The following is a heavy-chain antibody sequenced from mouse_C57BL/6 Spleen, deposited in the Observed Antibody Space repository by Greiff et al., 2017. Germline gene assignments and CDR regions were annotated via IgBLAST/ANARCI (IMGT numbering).Heavy chain of an antibody. CDR1: GYTFTDYY. CDR3: ANNYSY. Sequence: EVQLQQSGPELVKPGASVKISCKASGYTFTDYYMNWVKQSHGKSLEWIGDINPNNGGTSYNQKFKGKATLTVGKSSSTAYMELRSLTSEDTAVYYCANNYSYRGHVALDTVSA. CDR2: INPNNGGT. J-gene: IGHJ3*01. V-gene: IGHV1-26*01. D-gene: IGHD1-3*01.